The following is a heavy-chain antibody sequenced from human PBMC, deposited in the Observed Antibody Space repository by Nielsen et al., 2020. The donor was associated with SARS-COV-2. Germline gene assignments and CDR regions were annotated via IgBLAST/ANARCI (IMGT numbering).Heavy chain of an antibody. CDR2: IYHGGST. CDR1: GDSINSGGYY. Sequence: SETLSLTCSVSGDSINSGGYYWSWIRQHPGKGLEWIGDIYHGGSTYYNPSLKSRLTLSTDTSKNQFSLTLTSVTAADTAVYYCARGARNWGQGALVTVAS. V-gene: IGHV4-31*03. CDR3: ARGARN. J-gene: IGHJ4*02.